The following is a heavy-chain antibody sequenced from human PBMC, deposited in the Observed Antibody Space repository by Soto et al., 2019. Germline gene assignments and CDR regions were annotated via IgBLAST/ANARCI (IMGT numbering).Heavy chain of an antibody. V-gene: IGHV4-39*01. CDR3: AGPFNWFDP. CDR2: IYYSGST. Sequence: SETLSLTCTVAGGSISSSSYYWGWIRQPPGKGLEWIGSIYYSGSTYYNPSLKSRVTISVDTSKNQFSLKLSSVTAADTAVYYCAGPFNWFDPRGQGTLVTVSS. J-gene: IGHJ5*02. CDR1: GGSISSSSYY.